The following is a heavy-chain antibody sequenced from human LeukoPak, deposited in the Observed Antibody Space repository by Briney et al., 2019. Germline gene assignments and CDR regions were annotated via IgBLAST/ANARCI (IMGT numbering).Heavy chain of an antibody. CDR3: ARGYSGYDPTYFDY. D-gene: IGHD5-12*01. V-gene: IGHV4-59*01. J-gene: IGHJ4*02. CDR2: IYYSGST. Sequence: YWXWXXXXXXXGLXXXGYIYYSGSTKYNPSLKSRVTISGDTSKKQFSLKLSSVTAADTAVYYCARGYSGYDPTYFDYWGQGTLVTVSS. CDR1: Y.